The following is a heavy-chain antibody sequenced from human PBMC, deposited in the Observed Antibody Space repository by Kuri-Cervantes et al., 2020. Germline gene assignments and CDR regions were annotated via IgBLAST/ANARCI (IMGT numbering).Heavy chain of an antibody. Sequence: GGSLRLSCAASGFTFDDYAMHWVRQAPGKGLEWVSGISWNSGSIGYADSVKGRFTISRDNAKNSLYLQMNSLRAEDTAVYYCAREKSDTAMVTYQDYWGQGTLVTVSS. V-gene: IGHV3-9*01. CDR2: ISWNSGSI. CDR1: GFTFDDYA. D-gene: IGHD5-18*01. J-gene: IGHJ4*02. CDR3: AREKSDTAMVTYQDY.